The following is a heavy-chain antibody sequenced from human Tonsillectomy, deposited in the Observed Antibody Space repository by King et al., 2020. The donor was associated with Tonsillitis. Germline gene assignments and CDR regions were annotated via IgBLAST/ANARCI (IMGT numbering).Heavy chain of an antibody. Sequence: VQLVESGGGLVQPGGSLRLSCAASGFTFSSYAISWVRQAPGKGLEWVSAISGSGGSTYYADSVKGRFTISRDNSKNTLYLQMNSLRAEDTAVYYCAKGGCSSTSCYYDCDYWGQGTLVTVSS. J-gene: IGHJ4*02. D-gene: IGHD2-2*01. CDR3: AKGGCSSTSCYYDCDY. V-gene: IGHV3-23*04. CDR1: GFTFSSYA. CDR2: ISGSGGST.